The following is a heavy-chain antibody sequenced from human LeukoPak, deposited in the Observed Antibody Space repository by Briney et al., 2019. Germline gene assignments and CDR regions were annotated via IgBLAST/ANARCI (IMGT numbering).Heavy chain of an antibody. V-gene: IGHV3-30*02. CDR1: GFTFSNYG. J-gene: IGHJ4*02. Sequence: SGGSLSLSCAASGFTFSNYGMHWVRQAPGKGLEWVAFIRYDGSHKYYADSLKGRFTISRDNSKNSLYLQMNSLRAEDTAVYYCAKDGDDYYGSGSYSDYWGQGTLVTVSS. D-gene: IGHD3-10*01. CDR2: IRYDGSHK. CDR3: AKDGDDYYGSGSYSDY.